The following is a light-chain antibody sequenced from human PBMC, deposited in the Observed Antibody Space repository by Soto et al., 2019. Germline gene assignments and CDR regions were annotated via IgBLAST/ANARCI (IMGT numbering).Light chain of an antibody. J-gene: IGKJ2*01. CDR2: AAS. CDR1: QSVFTN. CDR3: QQYNNWPYT. Sequence: EIVMTQSPATLSVSPGERVTLSCWASQSVFTNLAWSQHKPGQAPRLLIYAASTRATGIAARFSGSGSGTEFTLTISSLQSEDVAIYYCQQYNNWPYTFGQGTKLEIK. V-gene: IGKV3-15*01.